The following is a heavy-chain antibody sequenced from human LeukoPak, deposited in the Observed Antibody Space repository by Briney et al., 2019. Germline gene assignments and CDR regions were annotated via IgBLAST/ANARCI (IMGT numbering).Heavy chain of an antibody. CDR1: GFTFSSYA. CDR2: IKQDGSEK. V-gene: IGHV3-7*01. Sequence: GGSLRLSCAASGFTFSSYAMNWVRQAPGKGLEWVANIKQDGSEKYYVDSVKGRFTISRDNAKNSLYLQMNSLRAEDTAVYYCAREFIEGYGGNFDYWGQGTLVTVSS. D-gene: IGHD4-23*01. CDR3: AREFIEGYGGNFDY. J-gene: IGHJ4*02.